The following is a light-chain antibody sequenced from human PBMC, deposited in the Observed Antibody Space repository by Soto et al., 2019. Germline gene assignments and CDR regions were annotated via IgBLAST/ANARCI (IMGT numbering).Light chain of an antibody. Sequence: QSVLTQPPSVSGAPGQRVTISCTGGSSNIGADYDVHWYQHVPGAAPKLLIYDKTYRPSGVPDRFSGSRSGTSASLAITGLQPEDEADYYCQSYDDSLSVWVFGGGTQLTVL. CDR3: QSYDDSLSVWV. CDR1: SSNIGADYD. V-gene: IGLV1-40*01. CDR2: DKT. J-gene: IGLJ7*01.